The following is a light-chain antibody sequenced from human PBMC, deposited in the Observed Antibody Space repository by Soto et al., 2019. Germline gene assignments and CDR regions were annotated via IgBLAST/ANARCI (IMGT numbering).Light chain of an antibody. CDR1: QSISSW. CDR2: DAS. J-gene: IGKJ2*01. V-gene: IGKV1-5*01. CDR3: QQYYSYWNS. Sequence: DIQMTQSPSTLSASVGDRVTITCRASQSISSWLAWYQQKPGKAPKLLIYDASSLESGVPSRFSGSGSGTEFTLTISSLQPDDVATYYDQQYYSYWNSFGRRTKLEIK.